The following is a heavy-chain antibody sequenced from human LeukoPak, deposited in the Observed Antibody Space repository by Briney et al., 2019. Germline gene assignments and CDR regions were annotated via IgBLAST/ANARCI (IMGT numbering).Heavy chain of an antibody. CDR2: ISTIGST. Sequence: SETLSLTCTVSGDSIGSDYWSWIRQSAGKGLEWIGRISTIGSTDYNPSLRSRVTMSLDTSRNQFSLTLTSMTAADTAVYYCAKNEPRSYGLVHYWGQGTLVTVSS. CDR1: GDSIGSDY. D-gene: IGHD1-26*01. J-gene: IGHJ4*02. CDR3: AKNEPRSYGLVHY. V-gene: IGHV4-4*07.